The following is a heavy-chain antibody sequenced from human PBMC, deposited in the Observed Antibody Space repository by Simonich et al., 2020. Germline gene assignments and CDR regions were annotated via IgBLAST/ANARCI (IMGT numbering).Heavy chain of an antibody. CDR2: IYYSGST. V-gene: IGHV4-59*01. CDR3: ARGISSGWYWYFDL. Sequence: QVQLQESGPGLVKPSETLSLTCTVSGGSISSYYWSWIRQPPGKGLAWIGYIYYSGSTNHNPPPKSRVTISGDTSKTQFSLKLSSVTAADTAVYYCARGISSGWYWYFDLWGRGTLVTVSS. CDR1: GGSISSYY. J-gene: IGHJ2*01. D-gene: IGHD6-19*01.